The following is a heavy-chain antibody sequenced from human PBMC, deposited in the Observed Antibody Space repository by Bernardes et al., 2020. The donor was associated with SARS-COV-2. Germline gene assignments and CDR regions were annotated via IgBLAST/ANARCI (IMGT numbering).Heavy chain of an antibody. V-gene: IGHV3-7*01. J-gene: IGHJ6*02. CDR3: ARTGYQLLKVYYYYYGMDV. Sequence: GGSLRLSCAASGFSFSNYWMSWVRQAPGNGLECVANMKQDASEIYYMDSVKGRFTISRDNAKNSLYLQMNSLRAEDTAVYYCARTGYQLLKVYYYYYGMDVWGQGTTVTVSS. D-gene: IGHD2-2*01. CDR1: GFSFSNYW. CDR2: MKQDASEI.